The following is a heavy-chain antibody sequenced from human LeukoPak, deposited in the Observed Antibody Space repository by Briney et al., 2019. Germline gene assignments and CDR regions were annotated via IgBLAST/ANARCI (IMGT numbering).Heavy chain of an antibody. CDR3: AKDAQWELLSYYYYMDV. D-gene: IGHD1-26*01. J-gene: IGHJ6*03. CDR1: GFTFSSYE. V-gene: IGHV3-48*03. CDR2: TSSSGSTI. Sequence: GGSLRLSCAASGFTFSSYEMNWVRQAPGKGLEWVSYTSSSGSTIYYADSVKGRFTISRDNAKNSLYLQMNSLRAEDTAVYYCAKDAQWELLSYYYYMDVWGKGTTVTVSS.